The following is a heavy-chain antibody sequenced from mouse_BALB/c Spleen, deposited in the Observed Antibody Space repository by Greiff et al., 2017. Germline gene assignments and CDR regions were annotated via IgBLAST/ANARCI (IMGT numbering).Heavy chain of an antibody. CDR1: GYSITSDYA. CDR3: APSYRYDGAWFAY. Sequence: DVKLVESGPGLVKPSQSLSLTCTVTGYSITSDYARTWIRQFPGNKLEWMGYISYSGSTSYNPSLKSRISITQDTSRNQFFLRLNSLTTEDTATYYCAPSYRYDGAWFAYWGQGTLVTVSA. D-gene: IGHD2-14*01. V-gene: IGHV3-2*02. J-gene: IGHJ3*01. CDR2: ISYSGST.